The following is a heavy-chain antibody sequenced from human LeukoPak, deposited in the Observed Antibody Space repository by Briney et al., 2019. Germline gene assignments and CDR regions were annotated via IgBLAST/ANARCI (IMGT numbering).Heavy chain of an antibody. CDR2: ISSSGSII. Sequence: GGSLRLSCVASGFTFSDYYMSWIRQAPGKGLEWVSSISSSGSIIYYADSVKGRFTISRDNAKNSLYLQMNSLRAEDTAVYYCAKCYYGSGSYCPFDYWGQGTLVTVSS. J-gene: IGHJ4*02. CDR1: GFTFSDYY. V-gene: IGHV3-11*04. CDR3: AKCYYGSGSYCPFDY. D-gene: IGHD3-10*01.